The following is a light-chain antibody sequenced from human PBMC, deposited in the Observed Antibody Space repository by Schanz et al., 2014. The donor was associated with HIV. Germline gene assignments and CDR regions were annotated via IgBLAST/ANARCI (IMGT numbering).Light chain of an antibody. Sequence: DIQMTQSPSSLSASVGDRVLITCRASRTITSDLNWYQQKVGKVPKLLIYAASSLQSGVPSRFSGSGSGTGFTLTISSLQPEDVATYYCQQSYSTPLTFGGGTKVEIK. CDR1: RTITSD. J-gene: IGKJ4*01. CDR2: AAS. CDR3: QQSYSTPLT. V-gene: IGKV1-39*01.